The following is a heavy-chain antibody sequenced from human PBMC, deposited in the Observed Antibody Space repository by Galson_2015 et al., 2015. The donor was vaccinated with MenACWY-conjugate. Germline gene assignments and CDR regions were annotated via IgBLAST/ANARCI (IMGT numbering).Heavy chain of an antibody. CDR3: ARPPPGGRGMDV. J-gene: IGHJ6*02. D-gene: IGHD1-26*01. V-gene: IGHV5-51*01. CDR1: GYIFTTYW. CDR2: ISPGDSNT. Sequence: QSGAEVKKPGESLKISCKASGYIFTTYWLAWVRQMPGKGLEWMGLISPGDSNTRYSPSFQGQVTISADKSISTAYLQWSSLKASDTAMFYCARPPPGGRGMDVWGQGTTVTVSS.